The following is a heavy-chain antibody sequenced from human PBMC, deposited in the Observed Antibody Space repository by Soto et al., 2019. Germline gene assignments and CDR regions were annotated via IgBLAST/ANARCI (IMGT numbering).Heavy chain of an antibody. CDR3: ARDLNSRYFDY. D-gene: IGHD2-21*01. V-gene: IGHV1-2*04. J-gene: IGHJ4*02. Sequence: GASGKVSCKASGGTFSSYAISWVRQAPGQGLEWMGWINPNSGGTNYAQKFQGWVTMTRDTSISAAYMELSRLRSDDTAVYYCARDLNSRYFDYWGQGTLVTVSS. CDR1: GGTFSSYA. CDR2: INPNSGGT.